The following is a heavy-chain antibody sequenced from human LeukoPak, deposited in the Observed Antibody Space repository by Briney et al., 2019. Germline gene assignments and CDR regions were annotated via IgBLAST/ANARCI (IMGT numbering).Heavy chain of an antibody. D-gene: IGHD5-24*01. J-gene: IGHJ4*02. CDR3: ARGKGRRWLQDQGSTFDY. V-gene: IGHV4-28*03. CDR1: GYSISSSNW. Sequence: PSETLSLTCAVSGYSISSSNWWGWIRQPPGKGLEWIGYIYYSGSTYYNPSLKSRVTMSVDTSKNQFSLKLSSVTAADTAVYYCARGKGRRWLQDQGSTFDYWGQGTLVTVSS. CDR2: IYYSGST.